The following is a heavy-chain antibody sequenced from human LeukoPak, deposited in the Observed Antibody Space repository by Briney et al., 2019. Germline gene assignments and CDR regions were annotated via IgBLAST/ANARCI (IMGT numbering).Heavy chain of an antibody. Sequence: GGSLRLSCAASGFNFSTYTMNWVRQAPGKGLEWVSSITSSGSTIFYADSVKGRFTISRDNSRNTLYLQMNSLRPEDTAVYYCAKAIWVAATSSWFCLDYWGQGTLVTVSS. V-gene: IGHV3-48*01. D-gene: IGHD3-10*01. J-gene: IGHJ4*02. CDR1: GFNFSTYT. CDR3: AKAIWVAATSSWFCLDY. CDR2: ITSSGSTI.